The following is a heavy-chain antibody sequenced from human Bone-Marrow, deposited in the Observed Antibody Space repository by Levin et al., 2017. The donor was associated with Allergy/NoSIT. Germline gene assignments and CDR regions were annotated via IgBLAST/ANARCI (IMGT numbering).Heavy chain of an antibody. J-gene: IGHJ4*02. V-gene: IGHV1-8*01. CDR3: ARERFGSGSSDY. Sequence: HGESLKISCKASGYTFTSSQINWVRQAPGQGPEWLGWMNPQSGDTGSPQKFQGRLTMTRDTSMSTAYMELTSLTSEDTAVYYCARERFGSGSSDYWGQGTLVTVSS. CDR2: MNPQSGDT. D-gene: IGHD3-10*01. CDR1: GYTFTSSQ.